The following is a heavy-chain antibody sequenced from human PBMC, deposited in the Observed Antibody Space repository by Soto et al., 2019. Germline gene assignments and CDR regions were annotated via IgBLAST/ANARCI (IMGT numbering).Heavy chain of an antibody. V-gene: IGHV3-15*07. D-gene: IGHD3-22*01. CDR3: TTDSYSTIIIVRFDY. CDR1: GFTFGNAW. Sequence: GVSLRLSCAASGFTFGNAWINWVRQAPGKGLEWVGRIKSKTDGGTTDYAEPVKGRFAISRDDSNNMVYLQMNSLKIEDTAVYYCTTDSYSTIIIVRFDYWGHGTLVTVSS. J-gene: IGHJ4*01. CDR2: IKSKTDGGTT.